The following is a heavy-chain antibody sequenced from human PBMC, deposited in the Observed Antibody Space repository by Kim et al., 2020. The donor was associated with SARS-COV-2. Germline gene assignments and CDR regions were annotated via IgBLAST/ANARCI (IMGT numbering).Heavy chain of an antibody. V-gene: IGHV3-7*03. CDR2: KQDGSEK. J-gene: IGHJ4*02. CDR3: ASSDY. Sequence: KQDGSEKYYVDSVKGRFTISRDNAKNSLYLQMNSLRAEDTAVYYCASSDYWGQGTLVTVSS.